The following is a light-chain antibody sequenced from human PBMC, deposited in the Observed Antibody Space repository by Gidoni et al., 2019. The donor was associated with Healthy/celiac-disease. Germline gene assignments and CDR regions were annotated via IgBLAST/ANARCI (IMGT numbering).Light chain of an antibody. CDR3: QQYYSTPPIT. Sequence: VITQSPDPLAVSLGGRATINCKSSQSVLYSSNNKNYLAWYQQKPGQPPKLLIYWASTRESGVPDRFSGSGSGTDFTLTISSLQAEDVAVYYCQQYYSTPPITFGPGTKVDIK. J-gene: IGKJ3*01. CDR2: WAS. CDR1: QSVLYSSNNKNY. V-gene: IGKV4-1*01.